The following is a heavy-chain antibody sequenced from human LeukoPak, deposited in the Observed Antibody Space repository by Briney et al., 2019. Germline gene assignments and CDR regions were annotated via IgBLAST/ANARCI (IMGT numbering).Heavy chain of an antibody. CDR3: AKTGAAAGTWDRGYFDY. CDR1: GFTFSSYS. J-gene: IGHJ4*02. D-gene: IGHD6-13*01. Sequence: GGSLRLSCAASGFTFSSYSMNWVRQAPGKGLEWVAFIRYDGSNKYYADSVKGRFTISRDNSKNTLYLQMDSLRAEDTAVYYCAKTGAAAGTWDRGYFDYWGQGTLVTVSS. V-gene: IGHV3-30*02. CDR2: IRYDGSNK.